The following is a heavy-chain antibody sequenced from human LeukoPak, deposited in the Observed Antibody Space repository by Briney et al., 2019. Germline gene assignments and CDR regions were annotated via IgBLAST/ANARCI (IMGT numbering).Heavy chain of an antibody. CDR1: GGSISSGIYY. CDR2: IYSSGST. V-gene: IGHV4-61*02. D-gene: IGHD2-8*02. CDR3: ARDSGAVEDTGVGFDY. J-gene: IGHJ4*02. Sequence: TLSLTCTVSGGSISSGIYYWNWIRQPAGKGLEWIGRIYSSGSTNYNPSLKSRVTISLDTSKNQFSLRLSSVTAADTAVYYCARDSGAVEDTGVGFDYWGQGTLVTVSS.